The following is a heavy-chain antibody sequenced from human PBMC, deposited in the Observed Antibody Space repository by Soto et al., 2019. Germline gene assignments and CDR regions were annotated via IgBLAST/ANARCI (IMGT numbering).Heavy chain of an antibody. J-gene: IGHJ6*02. V-gene: IGHV1-46*01. D-gene: IGHD1-26*01. CDR3: ARGCRYPDYYYYYGMDV. CDR1: GYTFTIYY. Sequence: ASVKVSCKASGYTFTIYYIHWVRQAPGQRLEWMGVINPSGAITTYAQRFQGRVTMTRDTSTSTVYMELSSLRSDDTAVYYCARGCRYPDYYYYYGMDVWGQGNTVTLSS. CDR2: INPSGAIT.